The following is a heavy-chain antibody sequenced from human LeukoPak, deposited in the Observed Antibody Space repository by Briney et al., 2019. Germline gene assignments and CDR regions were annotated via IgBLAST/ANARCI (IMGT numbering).Heavy chain of an antibody. CDR3: ARHKTIFGVVIP. CDR1: GGSISSSSYY. J-gene: IGHJ5*02. V-gene: IGHV4-39*01. Sequence: SETLSLTCTVSGGSISSSSYYWGWIRQPPGKGLEWIGSIYYSGSTYYNPSLKSRVTISVDTSKNQFSLKLSSVTAADTAVYYCARHKTIFGVVIPWGQGTLVTVSS. D-gene: IGHD3-3*01. CDR2: IYYSGST.